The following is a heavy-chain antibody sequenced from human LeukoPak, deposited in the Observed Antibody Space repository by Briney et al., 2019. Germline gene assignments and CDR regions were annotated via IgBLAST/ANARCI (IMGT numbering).Heavy chain of an antibody. CDR1: GFTFSSYA. V-gene: IGHV3-23*01. CDR3: AKDLVGDGFYFDY. J-gene: IGHJ4*02. CDR2: ISGSGGST. Sequence: GGSLRLSCAASGFTFSSYAMSWVRQAPGKGLEWVPAISGSGGSTYYADSVKGWFTISRDNSKNTLYLQMNSLRAEDTAVYYCAKDLVGDGFYFDYWGQGTLVTVSS. D-gene: IGHD3-16*01.